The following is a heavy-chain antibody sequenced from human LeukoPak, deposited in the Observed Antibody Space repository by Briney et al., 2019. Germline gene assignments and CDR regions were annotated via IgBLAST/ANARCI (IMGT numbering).Heavy chain of an antibody. J-gene: IGHJ6*02. CDR3: ARNNGMDV. Sequence: GGSLRLSCAASGLRFGSYWMNWVRQAPGKGLEWVANMNQDGSEKNYVDSVKGRFTISKDNAKNSLYLQMNSLRAEDTALYHCARNNGMDVWGQGTTVIVSS. CDR2: MNQDGSEK. V-gene: IGHV3-7*03. CDR1: GLRFGSYW.